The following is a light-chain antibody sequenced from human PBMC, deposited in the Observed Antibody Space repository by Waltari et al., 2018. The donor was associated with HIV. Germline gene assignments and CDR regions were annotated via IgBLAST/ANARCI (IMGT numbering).Light chain of an antibody. CDR3: QVWYSLTDPVV. J-gene: IGLJ2*01. CDR1: SIGPKS. CDR2: DDS. Sequence: SYVLTQPPSVSVAPGQTARIACGGNSIGPKSVHWYQQKPGQAPVLVVSDDSDRPSGIPERFSGSKSGNAATLTISRVEVGDEADYYCQVWYSLTDPVVFGGGTKLTVL. V-gene: IGLV3-21*02.